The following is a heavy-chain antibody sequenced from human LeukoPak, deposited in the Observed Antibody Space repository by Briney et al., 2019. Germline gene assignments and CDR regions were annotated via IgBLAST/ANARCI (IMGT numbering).Heavy chain of an antibody. Sequence: SETLSLTCTVSGGSISSYYWSWIRQPPGKGLEWIGSIYYSGSTYYNPSLKSRVTISVDTSKNQFSLKLSSVTAADTAVYYCARGHSSGWSYYFDYWGQGTLVTVSS. V-gene: IGHV4-59*12. J-gene: IGHJ4*02. D-gene: IGHD6-19*01. CDR3: ARGHSSGWSYYFDY. CDR1: GGSISSYY. CDR2: IYYSGST.